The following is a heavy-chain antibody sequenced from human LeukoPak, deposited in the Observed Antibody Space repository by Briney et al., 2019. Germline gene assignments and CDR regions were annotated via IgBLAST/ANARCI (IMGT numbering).Heavy chain of an antibody. J-gene: IGHJ4*02. D-gene: IGHD1-7*01. CDR1: GFTFSNYA. CDR3: AKVRVVFNWNFAYYFDY. CDR2: ISYDRRNK. Sequence: GRSLRLSCAASGFTFSNYAMHWVRQAPGKGLEWATIISYDRRNKYYADSVKGRFTISRDNSKNTLYLQMNSLRAEDTAVYYCAKVRVVFNWNFAYYFDYWGKGTLVTVSS. V-gene: IGHV3-30*18.